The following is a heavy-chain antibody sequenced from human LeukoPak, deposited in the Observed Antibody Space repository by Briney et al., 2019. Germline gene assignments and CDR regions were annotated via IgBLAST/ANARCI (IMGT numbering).Heavy chain of an antibody. CDR1: GFTFDDYA. J-gene: IGHJ6*02. CDR3: AKDIKADSGWYSLYYYYYGMDV. V-gene: IGHV3-9*01. Sequence: GGSLRLSCAASGFTFDDYAMHWVRQAPGKGLEWVSGISWNSGSIGYADSVKGRFTISRDNAKNSLYLQMNSLGAEDTALYYCAKDIKADSGWYSLYYYYYGMDVWGQGTTVTVSS. D-gene: IGHD6-19*01. CDR2: ISWNSGSI.